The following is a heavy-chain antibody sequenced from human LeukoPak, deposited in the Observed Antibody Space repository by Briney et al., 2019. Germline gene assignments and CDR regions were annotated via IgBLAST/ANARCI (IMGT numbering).Heavy chain of an antibody. CDR1: GYTLTSYG. J-gene: IGHJ6*02. CDR3: ARDIVVVPAATFSSGWYSYYYGMDV. D-gene: IGHD2-2*01. V-gene: IGHV1-18*01. Sequence: ASVKVSCKASGYTLTSYGISWVRQAPGQGLEWMGWISAYNGNTNYAQKLQGRVTMTTDTSTSTAYMELRSLRSDDTAVYYCARDIVVVPAATFSSGWYSYYYGMDVWGQGTTVTVSS. CDR2: ISAYNGNT.